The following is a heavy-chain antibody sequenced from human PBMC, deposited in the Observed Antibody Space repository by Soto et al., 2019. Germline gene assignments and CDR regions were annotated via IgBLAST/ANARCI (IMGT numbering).Heavy chain of an antibody. CDR2: IYYSGST. Sequence: QVQLQESGPGLVKPSETLSLTCTVSGGSISSSSYYWGWIRQPPGKGLEWIGSIYYSGSTYYNPSLKSRVTISVDTSKNQFSLKLSSVTAADTAVYYCARHGCSGGSCSKTGGNWFDPWGQGTLVTVSS. V-gene: IGHV4-39*01. CDR1: GGSISSSSYY. CDR3: ARHGCSGGSCSKTGGNWFDP. J-gene: IGHJ5*02. D-gene: IGHD2-15*01.